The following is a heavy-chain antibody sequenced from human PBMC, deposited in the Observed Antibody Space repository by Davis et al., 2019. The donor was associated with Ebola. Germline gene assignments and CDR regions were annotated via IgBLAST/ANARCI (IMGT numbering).Heavy chain of an antibody. CDR3: ARGRDSDYDFGGDR. CDR2: IIPMFRSP. D-gene: IGHD5-12*01. V-gene: IGHV1-69*13. CDR1: GGTFSSFA. J-gene: IGHJ5*02. Sequence: SVKVSCKASGGTFSSFAVGWVRQAPGQGLEWMGGIIPMFRSPNYAQKFQGRLTITADESTSTAYMELSSLRSEDTAVYYCARGRDSDYDFGGDRWGQGTLVTVSS.